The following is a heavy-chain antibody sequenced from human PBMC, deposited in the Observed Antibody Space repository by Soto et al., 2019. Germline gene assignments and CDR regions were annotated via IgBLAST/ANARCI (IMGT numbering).Heavy chain of an antibody. D-gene: IGHD4-17*01. CDR2: IYHSGST. J-gene: IGHJ4*02. CDR1: GGSISSGGYS. V-gene: IGHV4-30-2*01. Sequence: SETLSLTCAVSGGSISSGGYSWSWIRQPPGKGLEWIGYIYHSGSTYYNPSLKSRVTISVDRSKNQFSLKLSSVTAADTPVYYCARRNDYGYYFDYWGLG. CDR3: ARRNDYGYYFDY.